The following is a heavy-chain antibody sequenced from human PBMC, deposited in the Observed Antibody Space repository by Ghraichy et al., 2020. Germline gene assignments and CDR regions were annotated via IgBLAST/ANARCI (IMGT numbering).Heavy chain of an antibody. V-gene: IGHV4-34*01. CDR1: SASFSVYW. Sequence: SQTLSLTCAVNSASFSVYWWSWIRQPPGKGLEWIGEIHHTGGTNYNPSFKTRVTMSLDTSKNHLSLRLSSVAAADTAVYYCVRGMDYVWGSEGYWGQGTLVTVSS. D-gene: IGHD3-16*01. J-gene: IGHJ4*02. CDR2: IHHTGGT. CDR3: VRGMDYVWGSEGY.